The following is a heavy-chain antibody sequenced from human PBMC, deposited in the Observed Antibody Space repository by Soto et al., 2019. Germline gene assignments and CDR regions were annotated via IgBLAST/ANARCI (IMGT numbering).Heavy chain of an antibody. CDR3: VKDDGGYPSTAPH. D-gene: IGHD3-22*01. Sequence: EVQLLESGGGLVKPGGSLRLSCAASGITISNYPMSWVRQAPGKGLAWVSGISGSGDRTYYADSAKGRFTISKDISKNSLSLQLDSLGVEDTAVYFCVKDDGGYPSTAPHWGQGTLVTVSS. J-gene: IGHJ4*02. CDR2: ISGSGDRT. V-gene: IGHV3-23*01. CDR1: GITISNYP.